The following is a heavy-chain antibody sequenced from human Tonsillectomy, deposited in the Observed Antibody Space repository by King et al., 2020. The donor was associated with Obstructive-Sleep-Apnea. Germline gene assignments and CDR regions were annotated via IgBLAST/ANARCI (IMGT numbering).Heavy chain of an antibody. Sequence: VQLVESGGGLVQPGGSLRLSCAASGITFSSYSMNWVRQAPGKGLEWGSYISSSTSTIYYADSVKGRFTISRDNAKNSLYLQMNSLRAGDTAVYYCATGGPDAFDFWGRGTMVTVSS. CDR1: GITFSSYS. J-gene: IGHJ3*01. CDR2: ISSSTSTI. V-gene: IGHV3-48*04. D-gene: IGHD3-16*01. CDR3: ATGGPDAFDF.